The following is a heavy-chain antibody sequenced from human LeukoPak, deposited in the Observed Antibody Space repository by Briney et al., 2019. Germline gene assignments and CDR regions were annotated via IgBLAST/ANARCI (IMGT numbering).Heavy chain of an antibody. CDR3: ARPRTIAAAGIFGAFDY. J-gene: IGHJ4*02. Sequence: PGGSLRLSCEASGFTFSSYSMHWVRQAPGKGLEWVAVISFDGGHRYYADSVKGRFTTSRDNSKNTLYLQMNSLRPEDTALYYCARPRTIAAAGIFGAFDYWGQGTLVTVSS. CDR2: ISFDGGHR. V-gene: IGHV3-30-3*01. CDR1: GFTFSSYS. D-gene: IGHD6-13*01.